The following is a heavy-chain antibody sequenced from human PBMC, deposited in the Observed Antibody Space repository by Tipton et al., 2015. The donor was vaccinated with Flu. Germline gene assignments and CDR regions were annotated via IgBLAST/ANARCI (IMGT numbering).Heavy chain of an antibody. J-gene: IGHJ4*02. V-gene: IGHV4-39*01. CDR2: IYYSGST. CDR1: GGSISSSSYY. D-gene: IGHD6-19*01. CDR3: ARRVAVAAHFDY. Sequence: TLSLTCTVSGGSISSSSYYWGWIRQPPGKGLEWIGSIYYSGSTYYNPSLKSRVTISVDTSKNQLSLKLSSVTAADTAVYYCARRVAVAAHFDYWGQGTLVTVSS.